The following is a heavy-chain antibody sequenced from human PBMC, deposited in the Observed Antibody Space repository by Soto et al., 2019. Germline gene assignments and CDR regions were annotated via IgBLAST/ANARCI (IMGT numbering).Heavy chain of an antibody. CDR3: ARDEINSSSWQGSGYFDY. Sequence: QVQLVQSGAEVKKPGASVKVSCKASGYTFTSYGISWVRQAPGQGLEWMGWISAYNGNTNYAQKLQGRVTMTTDTSTSTAYMELRSLRSDDTAVYYCARDEINSSSWQGSGYFDYWGRGTLVTVSS. V-gene: IGHV1-18*01. D-gene: IGHD6-13*01. J-gene: IGHJ4*02. CDR2: ISAYNGNT. CDR1: GYTFTSYG.